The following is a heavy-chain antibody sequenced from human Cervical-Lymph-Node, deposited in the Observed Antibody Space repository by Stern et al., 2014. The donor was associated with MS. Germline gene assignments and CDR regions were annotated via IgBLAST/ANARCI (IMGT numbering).Heavy chain of an antibody. Sequence: VQLVESGGGLAQPGESLRLSCAASGFTFDDYGVHWVRQAPGKGLEWVSGISSNSDTLDYADSVTGRFTISRDNAKNSLYLEVNSLRAEDTAIYYCVRGGCSRTTCVWIFDHWGQGTLVTVSS. CDR3: VRGGCSRTTCVWIFDH. CDR1: GFTFDDYG. V-gene: IGHV3-9*01. CDR2: ISSNSDTL. J-gene: IGHJ4*02. D-gene: IGHD2-2*01.